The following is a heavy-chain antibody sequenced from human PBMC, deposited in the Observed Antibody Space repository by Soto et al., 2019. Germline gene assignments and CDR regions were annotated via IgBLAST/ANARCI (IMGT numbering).Heavy chain of an antibody. CDR2: IYYSGST. J-gene: IGHJ5*02. V-gene: IGHV4-59*01. CDR3: ARLVGNSWLDH. Sequence: TSETLSLTCTVSGGSISSYYWSWIRQPPGKGLEWIGYIYYSGSTNYNPSLKSRVTISVDTSKNQFSLKLSSVTAADTAVYYCARLVGNSWLDHWGQGTLVTVSS. D-gene: IGHD1-26*01. CDR1: GGSISSYY.